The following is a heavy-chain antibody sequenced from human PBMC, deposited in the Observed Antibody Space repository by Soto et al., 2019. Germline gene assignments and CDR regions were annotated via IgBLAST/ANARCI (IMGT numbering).Heavy chain of an antibody. CDR2: ISYDGSNK. J-gene: IGHJ6*02. V-gene: IGHV3-30*18. CDR1: GFTFSSYG. D-gene: IGHD6-13*01. CDR3: AKDKEQLGVYYYSMDV. Sequence: GSLRLSCAASGFTFSSYGMHWVRQAPGKGLEWVAVISYDGSNKYYADSVKGRFTISRDNSKNTLYLQMNSLRAEDTAVYYCAKDKEQLGVYYYSMDVWGQGTTVTVSS.